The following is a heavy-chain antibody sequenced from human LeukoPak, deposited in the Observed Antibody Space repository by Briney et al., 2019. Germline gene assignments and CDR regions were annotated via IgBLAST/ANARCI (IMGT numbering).Heavy chain of an antibody. V-gene: IGHV4-39*07. D-gene: IGHD3-3*01. Sequence: SETLSLTCSVSGGSISSSSYYWGWIRQPPGKGLEWIGSIYYSGSTYYNPSLKSRVTISVDTSKNQFSLKLSSVTAADTAVYYCARAPRITIFGVVKNWFDPWGQGTLVTVSS. CDR2: IYYSGST. J-gene: IGHJ5*02. CDR3: ARAPRITIFGVVKNWFDP. CDR1: GGSISSSSYY.